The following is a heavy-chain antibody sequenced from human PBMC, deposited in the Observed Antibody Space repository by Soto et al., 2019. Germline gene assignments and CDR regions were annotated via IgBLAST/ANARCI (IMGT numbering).Heavy chain of an antibody. Sequence: PSETLSLTCAFSGVSISSNNWWNWVRQPPGKGLEWIGEIYHTGSTNYNPSLKSRVTISVDKSKDQVSLKLNSVTAADTAVYYCAKRGGSYSPFDYWGQGTLVTVSS. D-gene: IGHD1-26*01. J-gene: IGHJ4*02. CDR2: IYHTGST. V-gene: IGHV4-4*02. CDR3: AKRGGSYSPFDY. CDR1: GVSISSNNW.